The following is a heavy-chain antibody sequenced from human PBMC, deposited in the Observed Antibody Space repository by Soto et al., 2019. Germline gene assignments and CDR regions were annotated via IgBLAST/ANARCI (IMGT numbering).Heavy chain of an antibody. Sequence: PAWTLSLTCAVCGGSFRGYYWGWIRQPPGKGLEWIGEINHSGSTNYNPSLKSRVTISVDTSKNQFSLKLSSVTAADTAVYYCARGRGYSGYRRGSFDIWGQGTMVTVSS. J-gene: IGHJ3*02. V-gene: IGHV4-34*01. CDR1: GGSFRGYY. CDR3: ARGRGYSGYRRGSFDI. CDR2: INHSGST. D-gene: IGHD5-12*01.